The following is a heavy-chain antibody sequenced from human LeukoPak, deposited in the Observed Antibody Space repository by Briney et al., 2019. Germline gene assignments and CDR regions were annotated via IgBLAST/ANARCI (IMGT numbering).Heavy chain of an antibody. V-gene: IGHV3-30*04. CDR1: GFTFSSYA. CDR2: ISYDGSNK. J-gene: IGHJ4*02. Sequence: PGGSLRLSCAASGFTFSSYAMHWVRQAPGKGLEWVAVISYDGSNKYYADSVKGRFTISRDNSKNTLYLQMNSLRAEDTAVYYCAGGKTSVVTSWGQGTLVTVSS. CDR3: AGGKTSVVTS. D-gene: IGHD2-15*01.